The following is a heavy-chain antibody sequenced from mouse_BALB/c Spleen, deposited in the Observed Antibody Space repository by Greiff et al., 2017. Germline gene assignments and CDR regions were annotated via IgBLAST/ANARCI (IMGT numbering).Heavy chain of an antibody. V-gene: IGHV1-69*01. CDR1: GYTFTDYW. CDR3: ARELGRYFDY. J-gene: IGHJ2*01. CDR2: IDTSDSYT. D-gene: IGHD4-1*01. Sequence: VQLQQPGAELVMPGASVKMSCKASGYTFTDYWMHWVKQRPGQGLEWIGAIDTSDSYTSYNQKFKGKATLTVDESSSTAYMQLSSLTSEDSAVYYCARELGRYFDYWGQGTTLTVSS.